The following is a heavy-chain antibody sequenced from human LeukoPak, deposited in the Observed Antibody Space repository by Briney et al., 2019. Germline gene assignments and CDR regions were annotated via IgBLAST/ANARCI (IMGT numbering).Heavy chain of an antibody. CDR3: ARDGQQTAVAGTNWFDP. CDR1: GGTFSSYA. V-gene: IGHV1-69*05. Sequence: SVKVSCKASGGTFSSYAISWVRQAPGQGLEWMGGIIPIFGTANYAQKFQGRVAITTDESTSTAYMELSSLRSEDTAVYYCARDGQQTAVAGTNWFDPWGQGTRVTVSS. J-gene: IGHJ5*02. D-gene: IGHD6-19*01. CDR2: IIPIFGTA.